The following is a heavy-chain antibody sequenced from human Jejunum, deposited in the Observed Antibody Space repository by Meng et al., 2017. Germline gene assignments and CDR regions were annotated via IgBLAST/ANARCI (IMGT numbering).Heavy chain of an antibody. V-gene: IGHV3-21*01. CDR1: GFTFRHYK. CDR3: ARDYNYGYGGVRYAFDF. J-gene: IGHJ3*01. Sequence: GESLKISCAVSGFTFRHYKMHWVRQAPGKGLEWVSSISSSGSDILYADSMKGRFTISRDNSKNSLSLHMTSLRAEDTALYYCARDYNYGYGGVRYAFDFWGQGTMVTVSS. D-gene: IGHD5-18*01. CDR2: ISSSGSDI.